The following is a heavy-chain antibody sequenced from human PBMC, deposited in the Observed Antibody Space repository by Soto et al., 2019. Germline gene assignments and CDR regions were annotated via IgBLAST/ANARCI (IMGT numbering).Heavy chain of an antibody. Sequence: ASVKVSCKASGYTFTGYYMHWVRQAPGQVLEWRGWINPNSGGTNYAQKFQGRVTMTRDTSISTAYMELSRLRSDDTAVYYCARELYSSGKYYYYYGMDVWGQGTTVTVSS. V-gene: IGHV1-2*02. CDR2: INPNSGGT. CDR3: ARELYSSGKYYYYYGMDV. CDR1: GYTFTGYY. J-gene: IGHJ6*01. D-gene: IGHD6-19*01.